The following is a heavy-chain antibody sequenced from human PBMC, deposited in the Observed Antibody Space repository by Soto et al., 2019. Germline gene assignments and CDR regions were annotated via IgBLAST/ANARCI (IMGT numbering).Heavy chain of an antibody. Sequence: WGSLRLSWAVCGSRLRSYAIDGLCQGKSQGLEWVCAVSSDGSTQYSACSVNCRFTVSRDNPKNILYLHMNNLSPEDTAVFYCARPQSRPSLVSYYFDFWGQGTLVTVSS. CDR1: GSRLRSYA. CDR3: ARPQSRPSLVSYYFDF. J-gene: IGHJ4*02. CDR2: VSSDGSTQ. D-gene: IGHD3-16*01. V-gene: IGHV3-30-3*01.